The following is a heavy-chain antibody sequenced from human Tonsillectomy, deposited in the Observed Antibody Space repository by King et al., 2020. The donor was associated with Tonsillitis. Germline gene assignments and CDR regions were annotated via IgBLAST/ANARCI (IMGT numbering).Heavy chain of an antibody. J-gene: IGHJ4*02. CDR1: GFSLTTSGVG. V-gene: IGHV2-5*02. D-gene: IGHD5-12*01. Sequence: VTLKESGPTLVKPTQTLTLTCTFSGFSLTTSGVGVGWIRQPPGKALEWLALIYWDDDKRYSPSLKSRLTITKDTSKNQVVLTMTNMDPVDTATYFCAHRYRGYNINYFDYWGQGTLVTVSS. CDR2: IYWDDDK. CDR3: AHRYRGYNINYFDY.